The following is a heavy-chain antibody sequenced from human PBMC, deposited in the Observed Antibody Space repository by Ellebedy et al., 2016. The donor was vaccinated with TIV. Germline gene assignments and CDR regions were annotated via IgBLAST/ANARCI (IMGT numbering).Heavy chain of an antibody. V-gene: IGHV1-46*04. J-gene: IGHJ4*02. CDR3: AKSRSSGWLHTPDY. D-gene: IGHD6-19*01. Sequence: AASVKVSCKASGYTFSTYYMHWVRQAPGQGLEWLGIINPSGGSTTYAQNLQGRVTMTRDTSTTTVYMELTSLRSEDMAVYYCAKSRSSGWLHTPDYWGQGTLVIVSS. CDR1: GYTFSTYY. CDR2: INPSGGST.